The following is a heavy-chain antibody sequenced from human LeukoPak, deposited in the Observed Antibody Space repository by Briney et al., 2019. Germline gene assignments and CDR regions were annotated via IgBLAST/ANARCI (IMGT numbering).Heavy chain of an antibody. Sequence: GRSLRLSCAASGFTFSTYGMHWVRQAPGKGLEWVAVIWYDGSIKYYADSVKGRFTISRDNSKNTLYLQMNSLRAEDTAVYYCARAVGPFDIWGQGTIVIVSS. CDR1: GFTFSTYG. J-gene: IGHJ3*02. V-gene: IGHV3-33*01. CDR3: ARAVGPFDI. CDR2: IWYDGSIK.